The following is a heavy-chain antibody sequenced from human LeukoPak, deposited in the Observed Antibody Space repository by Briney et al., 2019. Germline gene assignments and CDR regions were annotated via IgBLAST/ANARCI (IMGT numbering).Heavy chain of an antibody. CDR1: GYTFTGYY. CDR3: ERENYDYVWGRTM. CDR2: INPNSGGT. V-gene: IGHV1-2*06. Sequence: ASVKVSCKASGYTFTGYYMHWVRQAPGQGLEWMGRINPNSGGTNYAQKFQGRVTMTRDTSISTAYMELSRLRSDDTAVYYCERENYDYVWGRTMWGQGTLVTVSS. J-gene: IGHJ4*02. D-gene: IGHD3-16*01.